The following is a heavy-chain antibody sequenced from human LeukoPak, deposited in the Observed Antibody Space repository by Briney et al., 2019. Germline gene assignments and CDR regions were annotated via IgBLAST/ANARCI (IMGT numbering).Heavy chain of an antibody. CDR3: ARGTYYYDSSGYFDY. V-gene: IGHV1-2*06. D-gene: IGHD3-22*01. CDR1: GYTFTDYY. CDR2: INPNSGGT. J-gene: IGHJ4*02. Sequence: ASVKVSCKASGYTFTDYYMHWVRQAPGQGLEWMGRINPNSGGTNYAQKFQGRVTMTRDMSISTAYMELSRLRSDDTAVYYCARGTYYYDSSGYFDYWGQGTLVTVSS.